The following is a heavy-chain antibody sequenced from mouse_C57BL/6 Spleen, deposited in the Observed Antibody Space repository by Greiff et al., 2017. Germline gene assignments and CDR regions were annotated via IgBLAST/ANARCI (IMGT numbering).Heavy chain of an antibody. CDR3: ARDYVSSYDYYAMDY. D-gene: IGHD1-1*01. CDR1: GFTFSSYG. V-gene: IGHV5-6*01. Sequence: EVQLVESGGDLVKPGGSLKLSCAASGFTFSSYGMSWVRQTPDKRLEWVATISSGGSYTYYPDSVKGRFTISRDNAKNTLYLQMSSLKSEDTAMYYCARDYVSSYDYYAMDYWGQGTSVTVSS. J-gene: IGHJ4*01. CDR2: ISSGGSYT.